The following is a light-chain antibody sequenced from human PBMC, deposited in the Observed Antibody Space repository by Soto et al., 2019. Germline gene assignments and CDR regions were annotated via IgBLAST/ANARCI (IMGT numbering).Light chain of an antibody. J-gene: IGLJ3*02. V-gene: IGLV2-11*01. CDR1: SSNV. CDR2: DVD. CDR3: SSYAGRHVWV. Sequence: QSALTQSRSVSGSPGQSVTISCTGTSSNVSCYQHHPGKAPKLMIYDVDKRPSGVPDRFSGSKSGNTASLTISGLQADDEGDYYCSSYAGRHVWVFGGGTKLTVL.